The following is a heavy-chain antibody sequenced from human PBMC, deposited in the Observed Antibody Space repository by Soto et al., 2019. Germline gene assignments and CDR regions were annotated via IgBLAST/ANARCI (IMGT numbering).Heavy chain of an antibody. CDR2: IFPGDSDT. V-gene: IGHV5-51*01. CDR3: ARVSKLVAPKDGKSAYFYAMDV. CDR1: GYNFSNHW. D-gene: IGHD6-6*01. Sequence: GESLKISCQASGYNFSNHWIVWVRQMPGKGLEWMGVIFPGDSDTRYSPSFQGQVTISADKSSSTAFLEWSTLKASDAAVYFCARVSKLVAPKDGKSAYFYAMDVWGPGTTVTVSS. J-gene: IGHJ6*02.